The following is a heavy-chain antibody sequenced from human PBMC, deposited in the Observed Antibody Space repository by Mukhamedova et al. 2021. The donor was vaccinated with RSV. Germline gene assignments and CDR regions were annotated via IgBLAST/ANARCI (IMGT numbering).Heavy chain of an antibody. J-gene: IGHJ4*02. Sequence: MGRIDPSDSYTNYSPSFQGHVTISADKSISTAYLQWSSLKASDTAMYYCARRPPKGGSSTIAYFDYLGQGTLVTVSS. D-gene: IGHD2-2*01. CDR2: IDPSDSYT. CDR3: ARRPPKGGSSTIAYFDY. V-gene: IGHV5-10-1*01.